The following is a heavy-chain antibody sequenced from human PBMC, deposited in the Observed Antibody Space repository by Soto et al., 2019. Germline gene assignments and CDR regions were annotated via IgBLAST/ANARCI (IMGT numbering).Heavy chain of an antibody. CDR3: AKPLWGSYLGSGFDY. CDR2: IAFDGNKK. D-gene: IGHD1-26*01. J-gene: IGHJ4*02. CDR1: GFTFSGYG. Sequence: GGSLRLSCAASGFTFSGYGMHWVRQAPGKGLEWVAVIAFDGNKKYYADSVKGRFTISRDNSKTTLYPQMSSLNAADTAVYYCAKPLWGSYLGSGFDYWGQGIPVTVSS. V-gene: IGHV3-30*18.